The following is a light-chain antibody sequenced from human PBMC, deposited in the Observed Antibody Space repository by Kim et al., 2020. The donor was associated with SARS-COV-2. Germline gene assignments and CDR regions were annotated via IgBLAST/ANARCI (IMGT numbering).Light chain of an antibody. CDR3: CSCAGSSTYVV. J-gene: IGLJ2*01. V-gene: IGLV2-23*02. Sequence: QSITISCTGTSSDVGSYNLVSWYQQHPGKAPKLMIYEVNKRPSGVSNRFSGSKSGNTASLTISGLQAEDEADYYCCSCAGSSTYVVFGGGTKLTVL. CDR1: SSDVGSYNL. CDR2: EVN.